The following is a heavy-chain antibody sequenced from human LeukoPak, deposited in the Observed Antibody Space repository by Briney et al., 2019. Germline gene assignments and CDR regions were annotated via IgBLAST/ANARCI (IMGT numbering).Heavy chain of an antibody. CDR1: GFTFSNYW. CDR3: ARGGYYSAWAEDY. V-gene: IGHV3-7*04. CDR2: INEDGSEK. Sequence: PGGSLRLSCAASGFTFSNYWMGWVRQAPGRGLEWVANINEDGSEKYYVDSVKGRFIISRDNGKNSLYLQINSLRAEDTAVFYCARGGYYSAWAEDYWGQGTLVTVSS. D-gene: IGHD3-22*01. J-gene: IGHJ4*02.